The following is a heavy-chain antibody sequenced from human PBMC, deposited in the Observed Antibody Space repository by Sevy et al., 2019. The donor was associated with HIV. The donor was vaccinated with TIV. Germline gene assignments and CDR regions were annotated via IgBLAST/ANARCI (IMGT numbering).Heavy chain of an antibody. D-gene: IGHD6-6*01. CDR3: ARDCIKYSSSSEENYYYYGMDV. Sequence: GGSLRLSCAASGFTFSSYGMHWVRQAPGKGLEWVAVIWYDGSNKYYADSVKGRFTISRDNSKNTLYLQMNSLRAEETAVYYCARDCIKYSSSSEENYYYYGMDVWGQGTTVTVSS. CDR2: IWYDGSNK. V-gene: IGHV3-33*01. J-gene: IGHJ6*02. CDR1: GFTFSSYG.